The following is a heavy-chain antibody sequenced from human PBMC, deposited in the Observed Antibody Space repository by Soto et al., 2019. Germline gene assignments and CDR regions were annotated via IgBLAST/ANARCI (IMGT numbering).Heavy chain of an antibody. Sequence: SETLSLTCAVYGGSFSGYYWSWIRQPPGKGLEWIGEINHSGSTNYNPSLKSRVTISVDTSKNQFSLKLSSVTSADTAVYYCARRDMYYYDSSGIDYWGQGTLVTVSS. D-gene: IGHD3-22*01. V-gene: IGHV4-34*01. CDR3: ARRDMYYYDSSGIDY. CDR1: GGSFSGYY. CDR2: INHSGST. J-gene: IGHJ4*02.